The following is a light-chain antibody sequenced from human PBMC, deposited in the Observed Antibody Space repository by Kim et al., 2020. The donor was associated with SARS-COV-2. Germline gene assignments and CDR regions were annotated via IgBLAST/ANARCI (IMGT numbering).Light chain of an antibody. CDR1: NLGYRY. J-gene: IGLJ3*02. CDR3: QAWDSSRV. Sequence: SYELTQPPSVSVSPGQTASITCSGDNLGYRYVCWYQQKPGQSPVLVIYHDTKRPSGIPERFSGSNSGNTATLTISGTQTMDEADYYCQAWDSSRVFGGGTQLTVL. CDR2: HDT. V-gene: IGLV3-1*01.